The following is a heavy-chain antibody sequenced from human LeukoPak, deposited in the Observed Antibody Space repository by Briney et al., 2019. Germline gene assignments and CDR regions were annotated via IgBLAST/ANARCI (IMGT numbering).Heavy chain of an antibody. J-gene: IGHJ4*02. V-gene: IGHV3-23*01. Sequence: PGGSLRLSCAASGFTFTVYAMSWVRQAPGKGLEWVSAISGSSDNTYFADSVKGRFTISRDNSKNTVSLQMNSLRAEDTAVYYCARDGGNSWDHWGQGTLVTVSS. CDR1: GFTFTVYA. CDR2: ISGSSDNT. D-gene: IGHD6-13*01. CDR3: ARDGGNSWDH.